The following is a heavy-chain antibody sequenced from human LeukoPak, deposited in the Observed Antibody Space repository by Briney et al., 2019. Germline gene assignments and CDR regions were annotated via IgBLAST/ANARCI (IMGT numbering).Heavy chain of an antibody. D-gene: IGHD3-22*01. V-gene: IGHV3-23*01. CDR2: ISGSGGST. J-gene: IGHJ4*02. CDR1: GFTFSSYA. Sequence: GGSLRLSCAASGFTFSSYAMSWVRQAPGKGLEWVSAISGSGGSTYYADSVKGRFTISRDNAKNSLYLQMNSLRAEDTAVYYYARQRWGTMIVVVIDFDYWGQGTLVTVSS. CDR3: ARQRWGTMIVVVIDFDY.